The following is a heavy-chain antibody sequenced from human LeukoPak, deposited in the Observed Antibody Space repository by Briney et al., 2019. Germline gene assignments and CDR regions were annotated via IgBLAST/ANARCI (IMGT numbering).Heavy chain of an antibody. CDR2: ISPGGPT. D-gene: IGHD5-12*01. Sequence: PGGSLRLSCAASGFTFSNYAMTWVRQAPGKGLEWVSGISPGGPTYYADSVKGRFTISRDDSKNTLYLQMKNLRAEDTAVYYCAKDGAWLRFDDWGQGILVSVSS. J-gene: IGHJ4*02. V-gene: IGHV3-23*01. CDR3: AKDGAWLRFDD. CDR1: GFTFSNYA.